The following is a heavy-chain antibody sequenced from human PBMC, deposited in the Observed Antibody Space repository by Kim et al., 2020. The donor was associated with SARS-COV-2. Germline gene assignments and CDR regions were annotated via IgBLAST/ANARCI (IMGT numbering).Heavy chain of an antibody. D-gene: IGHD6-13*01. Sequence: SETLSLTCAVYGGSFSGYYWSWIRQPPGKGLEWIGEINHSGSTNYNPSLKSRVTISVDTSKNQFSLKLSSVTAADTAVYYCARGGIAATRPRYYYYYYGMDVGGQGTTVTVSS. CDR3: ARGGIAATRPRYYYYYYGMDV. J-gene: IGHJ6*02. CDR1: GGSFSGYY. CDR2: INHSGST. V-gene: IGHV4-34*01.